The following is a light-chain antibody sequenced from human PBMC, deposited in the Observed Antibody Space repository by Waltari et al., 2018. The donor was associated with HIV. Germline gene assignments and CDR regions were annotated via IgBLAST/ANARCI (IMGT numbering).Light chain of an antibody. CDR2: DDR. Sequence: SYVLTQPPSVSVAPGQTARMTCGGNNIGSKRLHWYQQKPGQAPVQVVYDDRDRTSWIPERFSGSNFGNTATLTITRVEAGDEADYYCQVWESSTDDHQVVFGGGTKLTVL. CDR3: QVWESSTDDHQVV. CDR1: NIGSKR. J-gene: IGLJ2*01. V-gene: IGLV3-21*02.